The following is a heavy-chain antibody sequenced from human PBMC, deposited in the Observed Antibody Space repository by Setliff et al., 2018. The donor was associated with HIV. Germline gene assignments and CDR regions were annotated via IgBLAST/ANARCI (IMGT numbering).Heavy chain of an antibody. CDR2: IYYSGST. V-gene: IGHV4-59*12. Sequence: SETLSLTCTVSGGSIINNFWSWIRLPPGKGLEYIGYIYYSGSTNCNPSLKSRVSISVDTSKNQFSLKLSSVTAADTAVYYCARTHYEICGYYGSKCNYYMDVWGKGSPVTVSS. D-gene: IGHD3-22*01. CDR1: GGSIINNF. CDR3: ARTHYEICGYYGSKCNYYMDV. J-gene: IGHJ6*03.